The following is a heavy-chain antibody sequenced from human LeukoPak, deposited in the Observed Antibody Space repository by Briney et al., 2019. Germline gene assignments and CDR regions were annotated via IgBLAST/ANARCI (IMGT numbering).Heavy chain of an antibody. CDR3: ASSRGQLVTPHWGYFDY. J-gene: IGHJ4*02. Sequence: SLKVSCKASGGTFSSYAISSVRQAPGQRLEWRGRIIPILGIANYAQKFQGRVTITADKSTSTAYMELSSLRSEDTAVYYCASSRGQLVTPHWGYFDYWGQGTLVTVSS. CDR1: GGTFSSYA. V-gene: IGHV1-69*04. D-gene: IGHD6-13*01. CDR2: IIPILGIA.